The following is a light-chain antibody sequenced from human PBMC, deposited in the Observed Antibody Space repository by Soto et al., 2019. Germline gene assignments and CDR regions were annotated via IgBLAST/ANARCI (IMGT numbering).Light chain of an antibody. CDR1: QSVSSS. CDR3: QQYNNWPWT. Sequence: RVMTQSPATMSVSPRERATLYCRASQSVSSSVAWYQQRPGQAPRLLIYGASTRATGIPVRFSGSGSGTEFTLTISSLQSEDFAVYYCQQYNNWPWTFGQASKVDI. V-gene: IGKV3-15*01. CDR2: GAS. J-gene: IGKJ1*01.